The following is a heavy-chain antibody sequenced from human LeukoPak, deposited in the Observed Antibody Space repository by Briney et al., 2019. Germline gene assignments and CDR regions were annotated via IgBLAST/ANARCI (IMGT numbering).Heavy chain of an antibody. Sequence: GGSLRLSCAASGFTFSNYGMSCVRQAPGKGLEWVSGISAGTDSTYYGDSVKGRFTISRDNSRNTLYLQMNSLRAEDTAVYYCAKDVVRGSGRINWFDPWGQGTLVTVSS. CDR2: ISAGTDST. V-gene: IGHV3-23*01. CDR3: AKDVVRGSGRINWFDP. D-gene: IGHD3-10*01. J-gene: IGHJ5*02. CDR1: GFTFSNYG.